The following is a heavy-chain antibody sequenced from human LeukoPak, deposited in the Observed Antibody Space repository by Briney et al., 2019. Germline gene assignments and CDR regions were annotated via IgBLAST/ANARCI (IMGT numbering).Heavy chain of an antibody. CDR3: ARTYYYGSGSYLLIDY. Sequence: SETLSLTCTVSDDSITMYYWTWIRQPPGKGLEWIGYIYYSGSTYYNPSLKSRVTISVDTSKNQFSLKLSSVTAADTAVYYCARTYYYGSGSYLLIDYRGQGTLVTVSS. D-gene: IGHD3-10*01. CDR2: IYYSGST. J-gene: IGHJ4*02. CDR1: DDSITMYY. V-gene: IGHV4-59*12.